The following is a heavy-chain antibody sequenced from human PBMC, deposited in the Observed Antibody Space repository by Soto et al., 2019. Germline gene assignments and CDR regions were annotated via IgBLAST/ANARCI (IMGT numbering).Heavy chain of an antibody. CDR1: GFSLTNRGVG. D-gene: IGHD3-10*02. V-gene: IGHV2-5*02. CDR3: AHKPPHVSYSFEY. J-gene: IGHJ4*02. CDR2: IYWDDDK. Sequence: ESGPTLVNPTQTLTLSCTFSGFSLTNRGVGVGWIRQPPGKALEWLGVIYWDDDKRYRSSLKSRLIITNDTSKNQVVLTMTNIDPVDTATYYCAHKPPHVSYSFEYWGRGTLVTVS.